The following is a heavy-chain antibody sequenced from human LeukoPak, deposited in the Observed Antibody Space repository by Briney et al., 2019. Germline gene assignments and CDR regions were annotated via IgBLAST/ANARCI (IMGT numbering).Heavy chain of an antibody. D-gene: IGHD3-22*01. V-gene: IGHV3-48*04. CDR3: ARHPWGDYYDGSAYSPYYFDY. Sequence: GGSLRLSCAASGFTFSSYSMNWVRQAPGKGLEWVSYISSSSSTIYYADSVRGRFTISRDNAKNSLYLQMNSLRAEDTAVYYCARHPWGDYYDGSAYSPYYFDYWGQGTLVTVSS. J-gene: IGHJ4*02. CDR1: GFTFSSYS. CDR2: ISSSSSTI.